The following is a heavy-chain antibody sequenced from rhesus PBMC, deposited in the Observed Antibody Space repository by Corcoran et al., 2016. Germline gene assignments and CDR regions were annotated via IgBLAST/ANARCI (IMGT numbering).Heavy chain of an antibody. V-gene: IGHV3S26*01. CDR1: GFTFSSYV. Sequence: DVQLVESGGGLVQPGGSLRLSCVASGFTFSSYVMHWVRQAPGKGLEWVSVIRERVDTINDPDSVKGRFTNSRDNANNSLFRQMTSLRAEDTAVYYCTSAYCIGGVCPTLDSWGQGVVVTVSS. D-gene: IGHD2-39*02. CDR2: IRERVDTI. J-gene: IGHJ6*01. CDR3: TSAYCIGGVCPTLDS.